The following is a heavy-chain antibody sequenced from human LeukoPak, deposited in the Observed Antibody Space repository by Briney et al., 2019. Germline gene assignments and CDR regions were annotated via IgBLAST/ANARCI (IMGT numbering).Heavy chain of an antibody. J-gene: IGHJ4*02. CDR1: GLTFSSYS. CDR2: ISTSSSYI. CDR3: ARGWNSDYFDY. V-gene: IGHV3-21*01. D-gene: IGHD1-7*01. Sequence: GGSLRLSCAASGLTFSSYSMNWVRQAPGKGLEWVSSISTSSSYIYYADSVKGRFTISRDNAKNSLYLQMNSLRAEDTAMYYCARGWNSDYFDYWGQGTLVTVSS.